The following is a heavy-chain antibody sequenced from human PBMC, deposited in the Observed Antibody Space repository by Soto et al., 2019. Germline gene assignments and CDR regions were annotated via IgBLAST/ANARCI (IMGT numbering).Heavy chain of an antibody. D-gene: IGHD2-2*01. CDR3: AKSSVLSSYYYYYMDV. J-gene: IGHJ6*03. CDR1: GFTFSSYG. V-gene: IGHV3-30*18. CDR2: ISYDGSNK. Sequence: PGGSLRLSCAASGFTFSSYGMHWVRQAPGKGLEWVAVISYDGSNKYYADSVKGRFTISRDNSKNTLYLQMNSLRAEDTAVYYCAKSSVLSSYYYYYMDVWGKGTTVTVSS.